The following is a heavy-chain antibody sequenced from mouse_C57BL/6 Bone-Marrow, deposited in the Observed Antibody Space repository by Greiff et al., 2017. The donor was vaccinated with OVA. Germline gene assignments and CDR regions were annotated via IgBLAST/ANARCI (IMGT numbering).Heavy chain of an antibody. CDR2: INPDSSTI. CDR3: ARRDYDRAWFAY. D-gene: IGHD2-4*01. J-gene: IGHJ3*01. V-gene: IGHV4-1*01. CDR1: GIDFSRYW. Sequence: EAGGIDFSRYWMSWVRRAPGKGLEWIGEINPDSSTINYAPSLKDKFIISRDNAKNTLYLQMSKVRSEDTALYYCARRDYDRAWFAYWGQGTLVTVSA.